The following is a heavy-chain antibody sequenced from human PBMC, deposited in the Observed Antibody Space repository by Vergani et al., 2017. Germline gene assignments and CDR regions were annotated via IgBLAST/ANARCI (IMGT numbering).Heavy chain of an antibody. J-gene: IGHJ5*02. D-gene: IGHD6-13*01. Sequence: QLQLQESCPGLVKPSETLSLTCTVSGGSISSSSYYWGWIRQPPGKGLEWIGSIYYSGSTYYNPSLKSRVTISVDTSKNQFSLKMSSVTAADTAVYYCARHGLYSSSWSNWFDPWGQGTLVTVSS. CDR1: GGSISSSSYY. V-gene: IGHV4-39*01. CDR3: ARHGLYSSSWSNWFDP. CDR2: IYYSGST.